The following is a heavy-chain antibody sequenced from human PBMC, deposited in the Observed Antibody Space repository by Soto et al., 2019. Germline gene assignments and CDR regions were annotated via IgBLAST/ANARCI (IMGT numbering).Heavy chain of an antibody. CDR1: GFTSRGYW. CDR2: IKEDGSEQ. CDR3: ARTKPGCIDYFDY. J-gene: IGHJ4*02. Sequence: GGSLRLSCAASGFTSRGYWMSWVRQAPGKGLEWVANIKEDGSEQYYVDSVRGRFTISRDNAKNSLYLQMNNLRAEDTAVYYCARTKPGCIDYFDYWGQGTLVTVSS. D-gene: IGHD3-9*01. V-gene: IGHV3-7*01.